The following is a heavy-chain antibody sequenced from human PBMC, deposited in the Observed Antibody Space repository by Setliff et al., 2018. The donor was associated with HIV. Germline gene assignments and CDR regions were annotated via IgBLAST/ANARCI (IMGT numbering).Heavy chain of an antibody. CDR2: IIPVFGTA. Sequence: SVKVSCKASGGTFSNSAIGWVRQAPGQGLEWVGRIIPVFGTANYAQNLQGRVTINVDKSTTTVYMELSSLKSEDTAVYYCARDMYRWNFGSRQPGPFDIWGQGTMVTVSS. D-gene: IGHD1-7*01. V-gene: IGHV1-69*06. CDR1: GGTFSNSA. CDR3: ARDMYRWNFGSRQPGPFDI. J-gene: IGHJ3*02.